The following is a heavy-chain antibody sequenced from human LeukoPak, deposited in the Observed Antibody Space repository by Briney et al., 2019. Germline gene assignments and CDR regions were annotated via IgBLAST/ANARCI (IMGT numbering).Heavy chain of an antibody. V-gene: IGHV3-21*04. CDR1: GFTFSSYS. Sequence: GGSLRLSCAASGFTFSSYSMNWVRQAPGKGLEWVSSISSSSSYIYYADSVKGRFTISRDNAKNSLYLQMNSLRAEDTALYHCARGRAWGSGYYFDYWGQGTLVTVSS. CDR3: ARGRAWGSGYYFDY. J-gene: IGHJ4*02. D-gene: IGHD3-22*01. CDR2: ISSSSSYI.